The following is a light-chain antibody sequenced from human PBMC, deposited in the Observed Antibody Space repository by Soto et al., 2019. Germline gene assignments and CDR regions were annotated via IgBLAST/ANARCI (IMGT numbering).Light chain of an antibody. CDR3: ISYASISTYV. V-gene: IGLV2-14*01. Sequence: QSVLTQPASVSGSPGQSITISCTGTSSDAGGYDYVSWYQQHPGKAPKLMIYDVTNRPSGVSNRFSGSKSGNTASLTISGLQAEDEADYYCISYASISTYVFGTGTKVTVL. J-gene: IGLJ1*01. CDR1: SSDAGGYDY. CDR2: DVT.